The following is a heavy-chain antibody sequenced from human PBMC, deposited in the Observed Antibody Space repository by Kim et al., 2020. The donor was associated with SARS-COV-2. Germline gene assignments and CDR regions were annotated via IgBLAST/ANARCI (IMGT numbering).Heavy chain of an antibody. Sequence: QKFQGRVTMTRDTSTSTVYMGLSSLRSEDTAVYYCARVDYYGSLYYFDYWGQGTLVTVSS. CDR3: ARVDYYGSLYYFDY. V-gene: IGHV1-46*01. J-gene: IGHJ4*02. D-gene: IGHD3-10*01.